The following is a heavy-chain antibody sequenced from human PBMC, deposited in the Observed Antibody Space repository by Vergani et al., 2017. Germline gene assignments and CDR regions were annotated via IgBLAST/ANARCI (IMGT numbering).Heavy chain of an antibody. Sequence: EVQLLESGGSLKQPGGSVRLSCAASGFTFSTYAMHWVRQAPGKGLEWVSALTGGGGSTYYADSFKGRFIISRDNSKNTLYLQMNSLRAEDTAVYYCAREPDTAMAYYYYMDVWGKGTTVTVSS. J-gene: IGHJ6*03. CDR3: AREPDTAMAYYYYMDV. CDR1: GFTFSTYA. V-gene: IGHV3-23*01. D-gene: IGHD5-18*01. CDR2: LTGGGGST.